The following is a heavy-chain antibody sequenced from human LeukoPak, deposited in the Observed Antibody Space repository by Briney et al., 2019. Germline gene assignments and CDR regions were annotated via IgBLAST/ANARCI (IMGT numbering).Heavy chain of an antibody. D-gene: IGHD3-10*01. Sequence: GSLRLSCSASGFTFSSYWMSWVRQPPGKGLEWIGEINHSGSTNYNPSLKSRVTISVDTSKNQFSLKLSSVTAADTAVYYCAGKARRAYYYGSGWYFDLWGRGTLVTVSS. CDR1: GFTFSSYW. CDR3: AGKARRAYYYGSGWYFDL. V-gene: IGHV4-34*08. CDR2: INHSGST. J-gene: IGHJ2*01.